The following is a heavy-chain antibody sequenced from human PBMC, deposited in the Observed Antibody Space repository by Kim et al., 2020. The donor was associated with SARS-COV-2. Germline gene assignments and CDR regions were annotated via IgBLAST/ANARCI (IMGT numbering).Heavy chain of an antibody. CDR3: AKSGSYSEYFQH. D-gene: IGHD1-26*01. J-gene: IGHJ1*01. CDR1: GGSISSGGYY. V-gene: IGHV4-31*03. CDR2: IYYSGST. Sequence: SETLSLTCTVSGGSISSGGYYWSWIRQHPGKGLEWIGYIYYSGSTYYNPSLKSRVTISVDTSKNQFSLQLSSVTAADTAVYYCAKSGSYSEYFQHWGQGTLVTVTS.